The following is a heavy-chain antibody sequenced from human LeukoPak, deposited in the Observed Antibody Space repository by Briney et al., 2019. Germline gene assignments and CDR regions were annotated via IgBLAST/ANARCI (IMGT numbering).Heavy chain of an antibody. V-gene: IGHV3-9*01. CDR1: GFTFGDYA. J-gene: IGHJ4*02. CDR2: ISWNSGSI. Sequence: PGGSLRLSCAASGFTFGDYAWHWVRQAPGKGLEWVAGISWNSGSIGYADSVKGRFAISRDNAKNYQYLQMHSLRAEDTASYYCARTPSYCSGGRCYVSHYFDYWGQGTLATVSS. CDR3: ARTPSYCSGGRCYVSHYFDY. D-gene: IGHD2-15*01.